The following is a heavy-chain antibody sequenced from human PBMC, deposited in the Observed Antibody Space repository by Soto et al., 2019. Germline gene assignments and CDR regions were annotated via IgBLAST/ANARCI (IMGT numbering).Heavy chain of an antibody. CDR1: CASICSSSYY. D-gene: IGHD3-16*01. CDR2: IYYSGYT. CDR3: ARHNGPLYVGYYYDMDV. J-gene: IGHJ6*02. V-gene: IGHV4-39*01. Sequence: SNTLSPTCTFFCASICSSSYYWGWIRQLPGNGLEWIGSIYYSGYTYYNPSLKSRVTISVDTSKNQFSLKLSSVTAADTAVYYCARHNGPLYVGYYYDMDVWGQGTTVT.